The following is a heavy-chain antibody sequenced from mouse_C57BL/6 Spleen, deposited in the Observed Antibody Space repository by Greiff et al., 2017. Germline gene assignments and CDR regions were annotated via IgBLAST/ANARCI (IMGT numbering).Heavy chain of an antibody. V-gene: IGHV5-16*01. Sequence: EVQRVESEGGLVQPGSSMKLSCTASGFTFSDYYMAWVRQVPEKGLEWVANINYDGSSTYYLDSLKSRFIISRDNAKNILYLQMSSLKSEDTATYYCARANRDYWYFDVWGTGTTVTVSS. CDR1: GFTFSDYY. D-gene: IGHD4-1*01. CDR2: INYDGSST. J-gene: IGHJ1*03. CDR3: ARANRDYWYFDV.